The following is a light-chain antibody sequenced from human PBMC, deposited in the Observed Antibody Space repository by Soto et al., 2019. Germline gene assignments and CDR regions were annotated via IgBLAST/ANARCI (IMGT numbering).Light chain of an antibody. CDR1: SSDVGSYNL. Sequence: QSVLTQPASVSGSPGQSITISCTGTSSDVGSYNLVSWYQQHPGKAPKLMIYEVSKRPSGVSNRFSGSKSGNTASLTISGLQAEDEADYYCCSYVGSSNVVFGGGTKLTVL. V-gene: IGLV2-23*02. CDR3: CSYVGSSNVV. CDR2: EVS. J-gene: IGLJ2*01.